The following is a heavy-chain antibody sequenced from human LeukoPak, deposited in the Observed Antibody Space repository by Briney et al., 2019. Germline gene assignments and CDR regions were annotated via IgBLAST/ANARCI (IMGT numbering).Heavy chain of an antibody. V-gene: IGHV1-3*01. CDR1: GGTFRSNA. CDR3: ARGLWSAHRREYYFDS. CDR2: INAGNGDT. D-gene: IGHD3-3*01. J-gene: IGHJ4*02. Sequence: ASVKVSCKASGGTFRSNAISWVRQAPGQRLEWMGWINAGNGDTKFSQNYQARVTITRDASASTAYMELSSLTSEDTAVYFCARGLWSAHRREYYFDSWGQGTLVTVSS.